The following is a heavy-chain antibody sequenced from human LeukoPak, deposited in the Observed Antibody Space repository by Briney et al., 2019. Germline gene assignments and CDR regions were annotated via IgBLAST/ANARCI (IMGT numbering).Heavy chain of an antibody. CDR3: ASELGNGSGSYQDLP. J-gene: IGHJ4*02. CDR1: GGTFSSYA. Sequence: SLKVSSKASGGTFSSYAISWVRQAPGQGLEWMGRIIPILGIANYAQKFQGRVTITADKSTSTAYMELSSLRSEDTAVYYCASELGNGSGSYQDLPWGQGTLVTVSS. V-gene: IGHV1-69*04. CDR2: IIPILGIA. D-gene: IGHD3-10*01.